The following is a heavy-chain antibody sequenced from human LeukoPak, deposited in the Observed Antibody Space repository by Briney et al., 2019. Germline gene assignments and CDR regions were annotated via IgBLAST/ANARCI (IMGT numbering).Heavy chain of an antibody. CDR1: GGXVTSTNC. CDR2: VHLDGRT. J-gene: IGHJ4*02. CDR3: AREGGFFRPLDY. V-gene: IGHV4-4*02. Sequence: SGTLSLTCGVSGGXVTSTNCWTWVRQPPGKGLEWIGEVHLDGRTNYNPSLESRLTISVDLSENHISLKLTSVTAADTAVYYCAREGGFFRPLDYSGQGTLVTVSS. D-gene: IGHD3-3*01.